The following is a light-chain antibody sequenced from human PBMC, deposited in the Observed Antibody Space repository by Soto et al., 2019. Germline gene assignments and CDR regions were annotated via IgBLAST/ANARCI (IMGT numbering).Light chain of an antibody. CDR1: QSVSSN. V-gene: IGKV3-15*01. Sequence: IAKQQSPGTLSVYPRDRATISYRASQSVSSNLAWYQQKPGQAPRFLIYGASTRATGIPARFSGSGSGTEFTLTISSLHSEDFAVYYCQQYNNWPPGITFGQGTRLAIK. CDR2: GAS. CDR3: QQYNNWPPGIT. J-gene: IGKJ5*01.